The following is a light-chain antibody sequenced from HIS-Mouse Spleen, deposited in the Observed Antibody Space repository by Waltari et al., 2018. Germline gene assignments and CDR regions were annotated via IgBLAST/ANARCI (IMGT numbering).Light chain of an antibody. CDR3: SSYTSSSFNVV. J-gene: IGLJ2*01. V-gene: IGLV2-14*03. Sequence: QSALTQPASVSGSPGQSITISCTGTSSDVGGYNYVSWYQQHPGKAPKLMIYDVSNRPSVVSNRFSVSKSGNTASLTISGLQAEDEADYYCSSYTSSSFNVVFGGGTTLTVL. CDR1: SSDVGGYNY. CDR2: DVS.